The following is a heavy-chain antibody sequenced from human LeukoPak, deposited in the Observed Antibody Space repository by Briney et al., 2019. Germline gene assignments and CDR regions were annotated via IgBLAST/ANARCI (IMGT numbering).Heavy chain of an antibody. V-gene: IGHV1-24*01. CDR1: GYTLTELS. Sequence: ASVKVSCKVSGYTLTELSMHWVRQAPGKGLEWMGGFDPEDGETIYAQKFQGRVTMTEDTSTDTAYMELSSLRSEDTAVYYCATALGPAADHDAFDIWGQGTMVTVSS. D-gene: IGHD2-2*01. CDR3: ATALGPAADHDAFDI. CDR2: FDPEDGET. J-gene: IGHJ3*02.